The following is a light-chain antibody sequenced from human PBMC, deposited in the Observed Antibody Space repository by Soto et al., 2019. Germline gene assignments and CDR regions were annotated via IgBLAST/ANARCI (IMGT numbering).Light chain of an antibody. J-gene: IGKJ4*01. CDR3: EQYDNLPLT. V-gene: IGKV1-33*01. CDR1: QDISNY. Sequence: DIQMTQSPSSLSASVGDRVTITCQASQDISNYLNWYQQKPGKAPKLLIYDASNLETGVPSGFSASGSGADFTFTISSLQPEDIATYYWEQYDNLPLTCGGGTKVEIK. CDR2: DAS.